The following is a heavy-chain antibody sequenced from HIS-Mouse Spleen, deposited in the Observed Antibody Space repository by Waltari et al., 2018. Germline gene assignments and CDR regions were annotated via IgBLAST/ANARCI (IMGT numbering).Heavy chain of an antibody. CDR3: AREIPYSSSWYDWYFDL. CDR2: IYYMGGT. D-gene: IGHD6-13*01. J-gene: IGHJ2*01. Sequence: QLQLQESGPGLVKPSETLSLTCTVSGGCISSSSYYWGWIRQPPGKGLEWIGSIYYMGGTYYNPSLKSRVTISVDTSKNQFSLKLSSVTAADTAVYYCAREIPYSSSWYDWYFDLWGRGTLVTVSS. CDR1: GGCISSSSYY. V-gene: IGHV4-39*07.